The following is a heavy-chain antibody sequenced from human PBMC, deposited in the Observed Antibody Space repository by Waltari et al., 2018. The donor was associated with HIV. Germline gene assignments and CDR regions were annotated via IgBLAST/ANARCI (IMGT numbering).Heavy chain of an antibody. CDR1: GFTFSSYS. Sequence: EVQLVESGGGLVKPGGSLRLSCAASGFTFSSYSITRVRQAPGKGLEWVSSISSGSTYVYYADSLRGRFTTSRDDAQNSLYLQMNSLKAEDTAVYYCARDLTVTTTAFFDYWGQGTLVTVSS. D-gene: IGHD4-17*01. CDR3: ARDLTVTTTAFFDY. V-gene: IGHV3-21*02. J-gene: IGHJ4*02. CDR2: ISSGSTYV.